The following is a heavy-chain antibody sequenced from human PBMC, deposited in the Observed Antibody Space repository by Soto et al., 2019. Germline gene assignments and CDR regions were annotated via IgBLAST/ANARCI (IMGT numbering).Heavy chain of an antibody. D-gene: IGHD6-19*01. CDR3: ARFAVAGDNDAFDI. CDR1: GYTFTSYG. V-gene: IGHV1-18*01. J-gene: IGHJ3*02. CDR2: ISAYNGNT. Sequence: ASVKASCKASGYTFTSYGISWVRQAPGQGLEWMGWISAYNGNTNYAQKLQGRVTMATDTSTSTAYMELRSLRSDDTAVYYCARFAVAGDNDAFDIWGQGTMVTVSS.